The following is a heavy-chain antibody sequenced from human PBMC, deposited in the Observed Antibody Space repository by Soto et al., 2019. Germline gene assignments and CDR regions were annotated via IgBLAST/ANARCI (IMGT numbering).Heavy chain of an antibody. CDR2: IIPIFGTA. J-gene: IGHJ6*02. CDR3: ARAREGYSTPHYYYGMDV. Sequence: ASVKVSCKASGGTFSSYAISWVRQAPGQGLEWMGGIIPIFGTANYAQKFQGRVTITADESTSTAYMELSSLRSEDTAVYYCARAREGYSTPHYYYGMDVWGQGTTVTV. CDR1: GGTFSSYA. D-gene: IGHD6-13*01. V-gene: IGHV1-69*13.